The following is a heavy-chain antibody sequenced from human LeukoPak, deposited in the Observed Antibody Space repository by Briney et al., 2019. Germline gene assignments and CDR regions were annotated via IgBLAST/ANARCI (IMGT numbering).Heavy chain of an antibody. Sequence: GGSLRLSCAASGFTFSSYSMNWVRQAPGKGLEWVSVIYRGGSTYYADSVKGRFTISRDNSKNTLYLQMNSLRAEDTAVYHCARGKGDGYNPFDYWGQGTLVTVSS. CDR1: GFTFSSYS. CDR3: ARGKGDGYNPFDY. J-gene: IGHJ4*02. CDR2: IYRGGST. V-gene: IGHV3-53*01. D-gene: IGHD5-24*01.